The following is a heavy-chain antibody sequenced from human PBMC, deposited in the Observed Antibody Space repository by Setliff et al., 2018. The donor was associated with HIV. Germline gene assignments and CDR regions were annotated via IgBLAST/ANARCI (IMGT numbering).Heavy chain of an antibody. CDR3: ARAYYDSVWGSHRYRFYYFDY. CDR1: GYTFTSHY. V-gene: IGHV1-2*02. CDR2: INVNNDAT. D-gene: IGHD3-16*02. J-gene: IGHJ4*02. Sequence: ASVKVSCKASGYTFTSHYIHWVRQAPGQGLEWMGWINVNNDATNYAQKFQGRVSMTRDTSISTVYMELRSLRSEDTAVYYCARAYYDSVWGSHRYRFYYFDYWGQGSLVTVSS.